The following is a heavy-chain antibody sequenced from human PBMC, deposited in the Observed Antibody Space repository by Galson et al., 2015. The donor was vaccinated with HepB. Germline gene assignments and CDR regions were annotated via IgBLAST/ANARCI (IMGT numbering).Heavy chain of an antibody. CDR2: IYSAGSA. CDR3: ARDCGYSVGHAFDI. D-gene: IGHD2-15*01. V-gene: IGHV3-66*01. CDR1: GFTVSSNY. Sequence: SLRLSCAASGFTVSSNYMSWVRQAPGKGLEWVSVIYSAGSADYVDSVKGRFTISRDNSKNTLDLQMNRLRAEDTAVYYCARDCGYSVGHAFDIWGQGPMVSVSS. J-gene: IGHJ3*02.